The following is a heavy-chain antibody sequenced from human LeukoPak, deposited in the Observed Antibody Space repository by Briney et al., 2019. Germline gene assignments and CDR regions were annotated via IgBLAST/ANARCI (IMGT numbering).Heavy chain of an antibody. CDR3: ASLSITIFGVVSPHYGMDV. CDR2: ISSSSSYI. CDR1: GFTFSSYS. V-gene: IGHV3-21*01. Sequence: GGSLRLSCAASGFTFSSYSMNWVRQAPGKGLEWVSSISSSSSYIYYADSVKDRFTISRDNAKNSLYLQMNSLRAEDTAVYYCASLSITIFGVVSPHYGMDVWGQGTTVTVSS. D-gene: IGHD3-3*01. J-gene: IGHJ6*02.